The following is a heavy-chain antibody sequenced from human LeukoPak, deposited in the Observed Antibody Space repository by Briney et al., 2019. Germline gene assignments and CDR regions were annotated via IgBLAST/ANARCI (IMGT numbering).Heavy chain of an antibody. CDR1: GGTFGSYA. CDR2: IIPIFGTA. V-gene: IGHV1-69*01. D-gene: IGHD5-24*01. J-gene: IGHJ6*03. CDR3: ARVVMATINYYYYYMDV. Sequence: ASVKVSCKASGGTFGSYAISWVRQAPGQGLEWMGGIIPIFGTANYAQKFQGRVTITADESTSTAYMELSSLRSEDTAVYYCARVVMATINYYYYYMDVWGKGTTVTVSS.